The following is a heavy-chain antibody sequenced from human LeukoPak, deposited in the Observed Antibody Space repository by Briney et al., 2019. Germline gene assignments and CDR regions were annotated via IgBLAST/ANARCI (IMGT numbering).Heavy chain of an antibody. V-gene: IGHV4-34*01. CDR3: ARGLYGSGGYFDY. CDR1: GGSFSGCY. J-gene: IGHJ4*02. CDR2: INHSGST. D-gene: IGHD3-10*01. Sequence: SETLSLTCAVYGGSFSGCYWSWIRQPPGKGLEWIGEINHSGSTNYNPSLKSRVTISVDTSKNQFSLKLSSVTAADTAVYYCARGLYGSGGYFDYWGQGTLVTASS.